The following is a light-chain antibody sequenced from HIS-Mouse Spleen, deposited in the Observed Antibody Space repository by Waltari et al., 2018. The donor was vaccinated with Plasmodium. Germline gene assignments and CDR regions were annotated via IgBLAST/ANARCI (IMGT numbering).Light chain of an antibody. J-gene: IGLJ1*01. V-gene: IGLV3-1*01. CDR1: KLGDKY. Sequence: SYALTQPPSVSVSPGQTASITCSGNKLGDKYACWYQQKPGQSPVLVIYQDSTRPSGIPERFSGSNAGNTATLTISGTQAMDEADYYCQAWDSSTDYVFGTGTKVTVL. CDR3: QAWDSSTDYV. CDR2: QDS.